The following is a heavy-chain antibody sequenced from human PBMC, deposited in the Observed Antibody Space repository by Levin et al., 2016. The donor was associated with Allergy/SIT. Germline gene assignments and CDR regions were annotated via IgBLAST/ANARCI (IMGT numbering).Heavy chain of an antibody. D-gene: IGHD3-3*01. CDR3: ARAHDFWSGYPYYYYYYGMDV. CDR2: MNPNSGNT. Sequence: WVRQAPGQGLEWMGWMNPNSGNTGYAQKFQGRVTMTRNTSISTAYMELSSLRSEDTAVYYCARAHDFWSGYPYYYYYYGMDVWGQGTTVTVSS. J-gene: IGHJ6*02. V-gene: IGHV1-8*01.